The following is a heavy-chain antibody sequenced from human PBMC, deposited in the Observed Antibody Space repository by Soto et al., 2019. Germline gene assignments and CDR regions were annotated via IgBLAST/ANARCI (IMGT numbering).Heavy chain of an antibody. D-gene: IGHD3-10*01. CDR1: GYTLTSYY. V-gene: IGHV1-46*03. CDR2: INPSGGST. CDR3: ARDRSLYYYGSGSSHHTPGY. Sequence: ASVKVSCKASGYTLTSYYMHWVRQAPGQGLEWMGIINPSGGSTSYAQKFQGRVTMTRDTSTSTVYMELSSLRSEDTAVYYCARDRSLYYYGSGSSHHTPGYWGQGTLVTVSS. J-gene: IGHJ4*02.